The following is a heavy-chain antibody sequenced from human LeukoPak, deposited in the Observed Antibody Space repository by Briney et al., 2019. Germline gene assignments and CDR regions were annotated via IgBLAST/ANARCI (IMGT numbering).Heavy chain of an antibody. Sequence: SETLSLTCSVSGDSIRSSYRSWIRQPPGKGLEWIGYVYHTGSSYYNPSLKSRATTSIDMSKNQFSLQLTSMTAADTAVYYCAGYGSESYYKAFDFWGQGILVTVSS. J-gene: IGHJ4*02. D-gene: IGHD3-10*01. CDR1: GDSIRSSY. CDR3: AGYGSESYYKAFDF. V-gene: IGHV4-59*01. CDR2: VYHTGSS.